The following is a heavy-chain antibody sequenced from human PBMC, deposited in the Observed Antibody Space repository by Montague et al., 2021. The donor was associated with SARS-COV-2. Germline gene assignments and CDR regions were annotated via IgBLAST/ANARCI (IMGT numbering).Heavy chain of an antibody. Sequence: SETLSLTSTVSGGSISSYYWSWIRQPPGKRLEWIGYISYTGSTNYNPSLESRVTMSVDTSKHHFSLSLRSVTAADTAVYFCVRDRWGSSDFDSWGQGTLVTVSS. CDR1: GGSISSYY. CDR3: VRDRWGSSDFDS. D-gene: IGHD3-16*01. CDR2: ISYTGST. J-gene: IGHJ4*02. V-gene: IGHV4-59*01.